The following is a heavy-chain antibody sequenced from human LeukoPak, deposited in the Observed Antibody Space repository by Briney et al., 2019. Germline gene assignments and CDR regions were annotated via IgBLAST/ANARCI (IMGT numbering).Heavy chain of an antibody. CDR2: FDPEDGET. D-gene: IGHD3-10*01. CDR1: GYTLTELS. J-gene: IGHJ4*02. Sequence: ASVKVSCKVSGYTLTELSMHWVRQAPGKGLEWMGGFDPEDGETIYAQKFQGRVTMTEDTSTDTAYMELSSLRSEDTAVYYCARRSYYGSGIYVHFDNWGQGTLVTVSS. CDR3: ARRSYYGSGIYVHFDN. V-gene: IGHV1-24*01.